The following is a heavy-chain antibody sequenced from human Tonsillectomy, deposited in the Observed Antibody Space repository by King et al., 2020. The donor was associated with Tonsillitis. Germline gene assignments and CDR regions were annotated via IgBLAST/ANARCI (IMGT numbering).Heavy chain of an antibody. CDR3: AHSPFERGYFDL. D-gene: IGHD3-10*01. V-gene: IGHV2-5*02. J-gene: IGHJ2*01. Sequence: ITLKESGPTLVKPTQTLTLTCTFSGFSLSTSGVGVGWIGQPPGKALEGLALLYWEDDERYSPSLKSRPTITKDSSKSQVVPTMTNMDPVDTATYYCAHSPFERGYFDLWGRGTLVTVSS. CDR1: GFSLSTSGVG. CDR2: LYWEDDE.